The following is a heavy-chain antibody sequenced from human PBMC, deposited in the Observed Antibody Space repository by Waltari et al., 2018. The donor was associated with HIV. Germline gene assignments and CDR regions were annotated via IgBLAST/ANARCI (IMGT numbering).Heavy chain of an antibody. J-gene: IGHJ4*02. D-gene: IGHD3-22*01. CDR1: GFPFRPLA. CDR2: RSYGGRNK. Sequence: QVQLVESGGGVVQPGRSVRLSCATSGFPFRPLALHWVRQAPGKGLECVAIRSYGGRNKYSAVAVKGRFTISRDNSKNTVYLQMNSLRGEDTAVYYCARDGHFYDSRPLDYWGQGTLVTVSS. CDR3: ARDGHFYDSRPLDY. V-gene: IGHV3-30*04.